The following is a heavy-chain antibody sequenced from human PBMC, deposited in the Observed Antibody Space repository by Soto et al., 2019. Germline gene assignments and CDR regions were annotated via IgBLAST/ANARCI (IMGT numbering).Heavy chain of an antibody. Sequence: MHWVRQAPGQRLEWMGWINAGKGNTKYSQKIQGRVTITRDTSASTEYMEMSSLRSEDTAVYYCARTSGYYFFDYWGQGTVVTVSS. CDR3: ARTSGYYFFDY. CDR2: INAGKGNT. D-gene: IGHD3-3*01. J-gene: IGHJ4*02. V-gene: IGHV1-3*01.